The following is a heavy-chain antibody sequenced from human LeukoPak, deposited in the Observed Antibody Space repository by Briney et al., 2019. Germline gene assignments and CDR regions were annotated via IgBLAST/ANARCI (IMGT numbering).Heavy chain of an antibody. J-gene: IGHJ4*02. CDR3: ARVRKAPKYSSSWPFDY. D-gene: IGHD6-13*01. CDR1: GGSISSGGYD. V-gene: IGHV4-31*03. Sequence: SETLSLTCTVSGGSISSGGYDWSWIRQHPGKGLEWIGYIHYSGNTYYNPSLKSRVTISVDTSKNQFSLKLSSVTAADTAVYYCARVRKAPKYSSSWPFDYWGQGTLVTVSS. CDR2: IHYSGNT.